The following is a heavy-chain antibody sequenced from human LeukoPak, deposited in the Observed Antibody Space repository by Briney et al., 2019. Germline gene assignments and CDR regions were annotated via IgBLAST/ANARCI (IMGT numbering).Heavy chain of an antibody. V-gene: IGHV3-33*01. CDR1: GSTFSSYG. J-gene: IGHJ4*02. CDR3: ARGEGYYDSSGYYYVHPDY. CDR2: IWYDGSNK. D-gene: IGHD3-22*01. Sequence: GRSLRLSCAASGSTFSSYGMHWVRQAPGKGLEWVAVIWYDGSNKYYADSVKGRFTISRDNSKNTLYLQMNSLRAEDTAVYYCARGEGYYDSSGYYYVHPDYWGQGTLVTVSS.